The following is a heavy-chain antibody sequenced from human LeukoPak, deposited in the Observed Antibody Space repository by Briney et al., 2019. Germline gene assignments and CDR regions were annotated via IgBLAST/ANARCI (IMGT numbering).Heavy chain of an antibody. CDR1: GFTFSSYS. CDR3: ARGLSSSWYKTSLEAFGI. Sequence: PGGSLRLSCAASGFTFSSYSMNWVRQAPGKGLEWVSSISSSSSYIYYADSVKGRFTISRDNAKNSLYLQMNSLRAEDTAVYYCARGLSSSWYKTSLEAFGIWGQGTMVTVSS. V-gene: IGHV3-21*01. J-gene: IGHJ3*02. CDR2: ISSSSSYI. D-gene: IGHD6-13*01.